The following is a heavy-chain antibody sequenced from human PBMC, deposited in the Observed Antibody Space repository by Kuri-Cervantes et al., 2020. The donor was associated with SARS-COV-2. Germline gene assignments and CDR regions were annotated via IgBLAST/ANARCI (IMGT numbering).Heavy chain of an antibody. Sequence: ASVKVSCKASCYTFTSYGISWVRQAPGQGLEWMGWINPNSGGTNYAQKFQGRVTMTRDTSISTAYMELSRLRSDDTAVYYCARDRSNVLLWFGELPYYYMDVWGKRTTVTVSS. CDR1: CYTFTSYG. CDR2: INPNSGGT. D-gene: IGHD3-10*01. J-gene: IGHJ6*03. V-gene: IGHV1-2*02. CDR3: ARDRSNVLLWFGELPYYYMDV.